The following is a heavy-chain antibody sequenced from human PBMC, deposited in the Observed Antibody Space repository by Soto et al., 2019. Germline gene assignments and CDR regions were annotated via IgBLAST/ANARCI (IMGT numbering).Heavy chain of an antibody. CDR3: ARHADRLRFLEWLPNFDY. J-gene: IGHJ4*02. CDR2: IYYSGST. Sequence: KPSETLSLTCTVSGGSISSSSYYWGWIRQPPGKGLEWIGSIYYSGSTYYNPSLKSRVTISVDTSKNQFSLKLSSVTAADTAVYYCARHADRLRFLEWLPNFDYWGQGTLVTVSS. CDR1: GGSISSSSYY. V-gene: IGHV4-39*01. D-gene: IGHD3-3*01.